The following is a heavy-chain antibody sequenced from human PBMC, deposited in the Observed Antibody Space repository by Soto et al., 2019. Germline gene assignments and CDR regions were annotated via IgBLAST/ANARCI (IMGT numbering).Heavy chain of an antibody. CDR1: GFTFSRNS. V-gene: IGHV3-48*01. D-gene: IGHD6-13*01. J-gene: IGHJ5*02. CDR3: ARAPNPTSYSSSWYERENNWFDP. CDR2: ISSSSSTI. Sequence: PGGSLRLSCAASGFTFSRNSMNWVRQAPGKGLEWVSYISSSSSTIYYADSVKGRFTISRDNAKNSLYLQMNSLRAEDTAVYYCARAPNPTSYSSSWYERENNWFDPWGQGTLVTVSS.